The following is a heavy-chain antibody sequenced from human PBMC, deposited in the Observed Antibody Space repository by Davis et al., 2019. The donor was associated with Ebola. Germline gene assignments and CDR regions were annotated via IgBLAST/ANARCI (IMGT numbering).Heavy chain of an antibody. Sequence: GESLKISCAASGFTFSSYAMHWVRQAPGKGLEWVAVISYDGSNKYYADSVKGRFTISRDNSKNTLYLQMNSLRAEDTAVYYCARHSREYSGYDGFDYWGQGTLVTVSS. CDR1: GFTFSSYA. CDR2: ISYDGSNK. J-gene: IGHJ4*02. V-gene: IGHV3-30-3*01. CDR3: ARHSREYSGYDGFDY. D-gene: IGHD5-12*01.